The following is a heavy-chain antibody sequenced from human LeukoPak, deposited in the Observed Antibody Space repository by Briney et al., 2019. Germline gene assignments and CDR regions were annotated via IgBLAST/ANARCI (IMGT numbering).Heavy chain of an antibody. Sequence: GDPLQISCHASGYSFTTYWISWVRPMRGKGMEWMGMIYPGDSDTRDSPSFQGQVTVSADKSISTAYLQWSSLKASDTAMYYCARLRDSGGFYLHAFDIWGQGTMVTLSS. CDR1: GYSFTTYW. D-gene: IGHD3-22*01. V-gene: IGHV5-51*01. CDR2: IYPGDSDT. CDR3: ARLRDSGGFYLHAFDI. J-gene: IGHJ3*02.